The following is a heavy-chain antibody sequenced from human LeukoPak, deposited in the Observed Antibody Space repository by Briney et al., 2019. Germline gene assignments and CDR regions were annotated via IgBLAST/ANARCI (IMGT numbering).Heavy chain of an antibody. J-gene: IGHJ4*02. Sequence: GGSLRLSCAASGLSVSSKYMSWVRQAPGKGLEWVSGIFSGDSAYHADSVKGRFTISRDNSKNTLYLQMNSLGAEDTAVYYCAKDLRDDYGDYWPLYYFDYWGQGTLATVSS. D-gene: IGHD4-17*01. CDR3: AKDLRDDYGDYWPLYYFDY. CDR1: GLSVSSKY. CDR2: IFSGDSA. V-gene: IGHV3-53*01.